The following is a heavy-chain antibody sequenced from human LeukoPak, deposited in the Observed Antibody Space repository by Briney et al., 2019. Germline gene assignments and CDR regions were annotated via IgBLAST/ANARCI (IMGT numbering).Heavy chain of an antibody. Sequence: SETLSLTCTVSGGSISSYYWSWIRQPAGKGLERIGRIYTSGSTNYNPSLKSRVTMSVDTSKNQFSLKLSSVTAADTAVYYCARFSIFVVINAFDIWGQGTMVTVSS. J-gene: IGHJ3*02. V-gene: IGHV4-4*07. D-gene: IGHD3-22*01. CDR3: ARFSIFVVINAFDI. CDR1: GGSISSYY. CDR2: IYTSGST.